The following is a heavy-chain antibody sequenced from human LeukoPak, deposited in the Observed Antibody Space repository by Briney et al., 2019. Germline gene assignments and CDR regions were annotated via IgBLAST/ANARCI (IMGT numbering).Heavy chain of an antibody. CDR1: GFTFSSYG. Sequence: GRSLRLSCAASGFTFSSYGMHWVRQAPGKGLEWVSAISGSGGSTYYADSVKGRFTISRDNSKNTLYLQMNSLRAEDTAVYYCAKDGYFDASGWFDPWGQGTLVTVSS. D-gene: IGHD3-9*01. J-gene: IGHJ5*02. CDR3: AKDGYFDASGWFDP. V-gene: IGHV3-23*01. CDR2: ISGSGGST.